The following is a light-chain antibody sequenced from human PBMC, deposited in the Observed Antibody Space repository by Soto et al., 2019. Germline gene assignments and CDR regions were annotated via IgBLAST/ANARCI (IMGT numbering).Light chain of an antibody. Sequence: DIHLAHSPSTPSASVGDRVSMTCRASQGISGWLAWYQQKAGKAPKVLIWDASSLQRGVPSRFSGSGYGAEFTLTLSSLQPGDFANYYCQHYNGHYTWSFGQGTKVDIK. CDR2: DAS. CDR3: QHYNGHYTWS. V-gene: IGKV1-5*01. CDR1: QGISGW. J-gene: IGKJ1*01.